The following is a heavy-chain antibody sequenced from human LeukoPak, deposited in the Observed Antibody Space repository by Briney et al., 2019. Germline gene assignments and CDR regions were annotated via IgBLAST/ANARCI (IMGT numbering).Heavy chain of an antibody. CDR3: ASVGLGGRKWSIDY. D-gene: IGHD2-15*01. CDR2: ISYDGSNK. CDR1: GFTFSSYA. Sequence: GRSLRLSCAASGFTFSSYAMHWVRQAPGKGLEWVAVISYDGSNKYYADSVKGRFTISRDNAKKSLYLQMNTLRAEDTAVYYCASVGLGGRKWSIDYWGQGTLVTVSS. J-gene: IGHJ4*02. V-gene: IGHV3-30*04.